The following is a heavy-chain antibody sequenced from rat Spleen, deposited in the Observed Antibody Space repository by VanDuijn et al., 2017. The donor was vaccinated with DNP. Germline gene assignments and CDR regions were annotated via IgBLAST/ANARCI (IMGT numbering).Heavy chain of an antibody. J-gene: IGHJ4*01. CDR2: ISYNGGTP. V-gene: IGHV5-7*01. CDR1: GFTFSNYD. Sequence: EVQLVESGGGLVQPGRSMKLSCAASGFTFSNYDMAWVRQAPKKGLEWVATISYNGGTPYYRDSVKGRFTISRDNAQSTLYLQMDSLRSEDTATYYCARHRTISPYYYDMDAWGQGASVTVSS. CDR3: ARHRTISPYYYDMDA.